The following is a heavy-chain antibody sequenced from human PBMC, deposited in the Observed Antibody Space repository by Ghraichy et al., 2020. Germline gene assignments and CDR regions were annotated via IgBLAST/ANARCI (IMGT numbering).Heavy chain of an antibody. CDR2: ISYDGSDK. Sequence: GGSLRLSCVGSGFTFSKSALHWVRQAPGKGLEWVAVISYDGSDKNYADSVKGRFTFSRDNSKNTLYLQMNSLRIDDTAVYYCARDLNGDLTYSYYGLDVWGQGTTVTVSS. CDR3: ARDLNGDLTYSYYGLDV. V-gene: IGHV3-30*04. D-gene: IGHD2-21*02. CDR1: GFTFSKSA. J-gene: IGHJ6*02.